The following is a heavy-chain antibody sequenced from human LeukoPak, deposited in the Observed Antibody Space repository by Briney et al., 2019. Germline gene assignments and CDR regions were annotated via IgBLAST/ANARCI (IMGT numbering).Heavy chain of an antibody. CDR3: ARGRDYYDSSGYPISTFDY. Sequence: PSETLSLTCAVYGGSFSGYYWSWIRQPPGKGLEWIGEINHSGSTNYNPSLKSRVTISVDTSKNQFSLKLSSVTAADTAVYYCARGRDYYDSSGYPISTFDYWGQGTLVTVSS. CDR2: INHSGST. CDR1: GGSFSGYY. V-gene: IGHV4-34*01. J-gene: IGHJ4*02. D-gene: IGHD3-22*01.